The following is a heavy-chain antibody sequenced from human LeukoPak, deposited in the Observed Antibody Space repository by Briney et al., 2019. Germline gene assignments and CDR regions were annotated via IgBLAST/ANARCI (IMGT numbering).Heavy chain of an antibody. J-gene: IGHJ6*03. Sequence: QSGGSLRLSCAASGFTFSSYAMSWVRQAPGKGLEWVSAISDNGGSTYYADSVKGRFTISRDNSKNTLYLQMNSLRAEDTAVYYCAKGRFYYDSSGRKDYYYMDVWGKGTTVTVSS. D-gene: IGHD3-22*01. CDR1: GFTFSSYA. V-gene: IGHV3-23*01. CDR2: ISDNGGST. CDR3: AKGRFYYDSSGRKDYYYMDV.